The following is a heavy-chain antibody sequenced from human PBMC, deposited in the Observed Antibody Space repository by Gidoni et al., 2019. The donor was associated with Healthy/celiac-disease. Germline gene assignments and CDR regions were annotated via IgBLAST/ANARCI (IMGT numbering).Heavy chain of an antibody. CDR3: ARGFYYDSSGYYPGDY. V-gene: IGHV1-8*01. D-gene: IGHD3-22*01. Sequence: QVQLVQSGAEVKKPGASVKVSCKASGYYFTSYDINWVRQATGQGLEWMGGMNPNSGNTGYAQKFQGRVTMTRNTSISTAYMELSSLRSEDTAVYYCARGFYYDSSGYYPGDYWGQGTLVTVSS. J-gene: IGHJ4*02. CDR1: GYYFTSYD. CDR2: MNPNSGNT.